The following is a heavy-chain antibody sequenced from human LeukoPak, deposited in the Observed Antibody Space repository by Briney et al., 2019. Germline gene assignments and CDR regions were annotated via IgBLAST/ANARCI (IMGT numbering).Heavy chain of an antibody. D-gene: IGHD3-10*01. CDR1: GFTFSSYA. CDR2: ISGSGGST. CDR3: AKMKLSLVRGVIIPWHYFDY. V-gene: IGHV3-23*01. J-gene: IGHJ4*02. Sequence: GGSLGLSCAASGFTFSSYAMSWVRQAPGKGLEWVSAISGSGGSTYYADSVKGRFTISRDNSKNTLYLQMNSLRAEDTAVYYCAKMKLSLVRGVIIPWHYFDYWGQGTLVTVSS.